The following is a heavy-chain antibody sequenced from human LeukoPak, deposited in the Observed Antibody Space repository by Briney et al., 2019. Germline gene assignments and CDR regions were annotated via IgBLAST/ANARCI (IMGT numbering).Heavy chain of an antibody. CDR2: INHSGST. J-gene: IGHJ4*01. Sequence: PSETLSLTCAVYGGSFSGYYWSWIRQPPGKGLEWIGEINHSGSTNYNPSLKSRVTISVDTSKNQFSLKLSSVTAADTAVYYCARYSSGWYSSYFDYWGQEPWSPSPQ. D-gene: IGHD6-19*01. V-gene: IGHV4-34*01. CDR3: ARYSSGWYSSYFDY. CDR1: GGSFSGYY.